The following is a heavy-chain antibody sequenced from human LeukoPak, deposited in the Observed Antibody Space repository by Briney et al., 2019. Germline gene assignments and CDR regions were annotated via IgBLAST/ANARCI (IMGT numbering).Heavy chain of an antibody. V-gene: IGHV4-59*08. CDR2: IYYSGST. CDR3: ARHLYFDY. CDR1: AGSISNYY. J-gene: IGHJ4*02. Sequence: SETLSLTCTVSAGSISNYYWSWIRQRPGKGLEWIGYIYYSGSTNYNPSLKSRVTISVDTSKNQFSLKLSSVTAADTAVYYCARHLYFDYWGQGTLVTVSS.